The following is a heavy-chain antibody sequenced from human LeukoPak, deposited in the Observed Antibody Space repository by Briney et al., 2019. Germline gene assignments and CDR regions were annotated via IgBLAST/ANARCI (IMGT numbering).Heavy chain of an antibody. CDR1: GFTFSTYG. CDR2: ISYDGSNK. V-gene: IGHV3-30*18. CDR3: AKGDDSSGYNYFDY. D-gene: IGHD3-22*01. J-gene: IGHJ4*02. Sequence: AGGSLRLSCAASGFTFSTYGMHWVRQTPGKGLEWVAVISYDGSNKYYADFVKGRFTISRDNSKNTLYLQMNSLRAEDTAVYYCAKGDDSSGYNYFDYWGQGTLVTVSS.